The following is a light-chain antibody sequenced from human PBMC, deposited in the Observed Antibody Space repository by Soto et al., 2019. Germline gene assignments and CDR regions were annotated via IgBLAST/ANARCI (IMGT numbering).Light chain of an antibody. CDR3: TSWTTSTTMI. Sequence: QSALPQPASVSGSPGQSITISCTGTSSDIGAYNFVSWYQQHPGKAPKLMLSDVNIRPAGGSNRFSGSKSGNTASLTISGLQAEDEADYYCTSWTTSTTMIFGGGTKVTAL. J-gene: IGLJ2*01. CDR2: DVN. CDR1: SSDIGAYNF. V-gene: IGLV2-14*03.